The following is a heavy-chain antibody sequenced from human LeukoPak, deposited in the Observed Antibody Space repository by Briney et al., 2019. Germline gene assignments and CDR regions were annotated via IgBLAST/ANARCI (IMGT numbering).Heavy chain of an antibody. CDR2: ISSASTYI. V-gene: IGHV3-21*01. CDR1: GFTFSTYS. CDR3: ARASSGYYWDFDY. D-gene: IGHD3-22*01. Sequence: GGSLRLSCAASGFTFSTYSMNWVRQAPGKGLEWVSAISSASTYIHYADSVKGRFIISRDNAKNSLYLQMNSLRAEDTAVYYCARASSGYYWDFDYWGQGALVTVSS. J-gene: IGHJ4*02.